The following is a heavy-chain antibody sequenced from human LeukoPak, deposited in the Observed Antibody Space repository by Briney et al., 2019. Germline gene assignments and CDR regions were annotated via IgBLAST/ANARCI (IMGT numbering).Heavy chain of an antibody. V-gene: IGHV1-69*04. Sequence: ASVKVSCKASGGTFSSYAISWVRQAPGQGLEWVGRIIPIFGIANYAQKFQGRVTITADKSTSTAYMELSSLRSEDTAVYYCARVERGATDYWGQGTLVTVSS. D-gene: IGHD3-16*01. CDR3: ARVERGATDY. CDR1: GGTFSSYA. J-gene: IGHJ4*02. CDR2: IIPIFGIA.